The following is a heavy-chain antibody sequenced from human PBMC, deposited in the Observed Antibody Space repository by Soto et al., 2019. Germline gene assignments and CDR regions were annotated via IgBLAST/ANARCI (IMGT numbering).Heavy chain of an antibody. CDR2: FDPEDGET. CDR3: ATGPLGYNWFDP. V-gene: IGHV1-24*01. CDR1: GYTLTELS. D-gene: IGHD3-16*01. J-gene: IGHJ5*02. Sequence: EASVKVSCKVSGYTLTELSMHWVRQAPGKGLEWMGGFDPEDGETIYAQKFQGRVTMTEDTSTDTAYMELSSLRSEDTAVYYCATGPLGYNWFDPWGQGTLVTVSS.